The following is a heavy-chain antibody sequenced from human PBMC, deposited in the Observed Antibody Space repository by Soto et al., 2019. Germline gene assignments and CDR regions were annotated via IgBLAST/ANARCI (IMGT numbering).Heavy chain of an antibody. D-gene: IGHD6-6*01. V-gene: IGHV4-59*01. Sequence: QVQLQESGPGLVKPSETLSLTCTVSGGSISSYYWSWIRQPPAKGLEWIGYIYYSGSTNYNPSLNSRVNISVDTSKNQSALKLSCVAAADTDVYYCARDQYTSHFDYWGQGTLGTVSS. CDR1: GGSISSYY. CDR2: IYYSGST. J-gene: IGHJ4*02. CDR3: ARDQYTSHFDY.